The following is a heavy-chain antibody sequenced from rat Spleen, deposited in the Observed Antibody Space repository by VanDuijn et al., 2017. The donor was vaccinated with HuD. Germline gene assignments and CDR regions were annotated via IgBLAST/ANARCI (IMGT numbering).Heavy chain of an antibody. CDR2: IWGNGNT. CDR3: ARSGLDPYHY. Sequence: QVQLKESGPGLVQPSQTLSLTCTVSGFSLSNYGVIWVRQPPGKGLEWMGVIWGNGNTNYNSVLKSRLSISRDISKSQVFLKMNNLQTEDTAMYFCARSGLDPYHYWGQGVMVTVSS. D-gene: IGHD2-1*01. V-gene: IGHV2S61*01. J-gene: IGHJ2*01. CDR1: GFSLSNYG.